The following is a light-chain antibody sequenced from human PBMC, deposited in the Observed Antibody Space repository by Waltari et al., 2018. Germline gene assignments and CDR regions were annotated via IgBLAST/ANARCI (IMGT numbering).Light chain of an antibody. J-gene: IGKJ5*01. CDR2: AAS. CDR3: QQSYSTPPIT. Sequence: DIQMTQSPSSLSASVGDRVTITCRASQSISSHLNWYQQKPGKAPKLLIYAASSLQSVVPSRFSGSGSGTDFTLTISSLQPEDFATYYCQQSYSTPPITFGQGTRLEIK. CDR1: QSISSH. V-gene: IGKV1-39*01.